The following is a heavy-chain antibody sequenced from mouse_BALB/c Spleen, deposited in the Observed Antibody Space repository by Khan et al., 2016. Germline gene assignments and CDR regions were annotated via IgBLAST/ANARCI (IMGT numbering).Heavy chain of an antibody. J-gene: IGHJ4*01. CDR3: ARVWRDY. Sequence: QVQLKESGPGLVAPSQSLSITCTVSGFSLTGYGVNWVRQPPGKGLEWMGMIWGDGSTDYNSALKTRLSISKDNTKSQVFLKMNSLQSDDTARYYCARVWRDYWGQGTSVTVSS. CDR1: GFSLTGYG. D-gene: IGHD1-1*02. V-gene: IGHV2-6-7*01. CDR2: IWGDGST.